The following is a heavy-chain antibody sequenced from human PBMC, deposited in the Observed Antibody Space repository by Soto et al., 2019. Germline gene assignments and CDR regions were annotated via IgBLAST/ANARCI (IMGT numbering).Heavy chain of an antibody. D-gene: IGHD1-26*01. CDR2: IYPGDSDT. Sequence: PGESLKISCQGSGYSFTRYWIGWVRQMPGKGLEWMGIIYPGDSDTRYSPSFQGQVIISADKSISTAYLQWSSLKTSDTAIYYCARDVVGPTTIDYWGLGKLVNVSS. CDR1: GYSFTRYW. CDR3: ARDVVGPTTIDY. J-gene: IGHJ4*02. V-gene: IGHV5-51*01.